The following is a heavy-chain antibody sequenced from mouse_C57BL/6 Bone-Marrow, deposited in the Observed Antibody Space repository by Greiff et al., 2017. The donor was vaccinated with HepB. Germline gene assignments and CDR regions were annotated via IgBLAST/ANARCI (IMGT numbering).Heavy chain of an antibody. J-gene: IGHJ2*01. CDR2: ISDGGSYT. CDR3: ARDLLEDYFDY. Sequence: EVNVVESGGGLVKPGGSLKLSCAASGFTFSSYAMSWVRQTPEKRLEWVATISDGGSYTYYPDNVKGRFTISRDNAKNNLYLQMSHLKSEDTAMYYCARDLLEDYFDYWGQGTTLTVSS. D-gene: IGHD2-14*01. CDR1: GFTFSSYA. V-gene: IGHV5-4*01.